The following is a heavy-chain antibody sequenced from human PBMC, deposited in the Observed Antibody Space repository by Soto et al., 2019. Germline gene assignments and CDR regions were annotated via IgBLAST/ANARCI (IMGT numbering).Heavy chain of an antibody. CDR2: IYSGGTT. V-gene: IGHV3-53*04. D-gene: IGHD2-15*01. Sequence: GGSLRLSCAASGFTFSSYAMSWVRQAPGKGLEWVSVIYSGGTTNYADSVKGRFTISRHNSKNTLYLQMNSLRAEDTAVYYCARWTAATGLDIWGQGTMVTVSS. J-gene: IGHJ3*02. CDR3: ARWTAATGLDI. CDR1: GFTFSSYA.